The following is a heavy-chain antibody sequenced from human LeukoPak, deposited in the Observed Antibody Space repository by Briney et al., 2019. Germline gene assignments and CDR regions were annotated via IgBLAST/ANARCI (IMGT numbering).Heavy chain of an antibody. J-gene: IGHJ4*02. CDR2: INHSGST. Sequence: XWXRXPPXXGLEWIGXINHSGSTNYNPSLKSRVTISVDTSKNQFSLKLSSVTAADTAVYYCARGGRVYYYGSGSSSRLDYWGQGTLVTVSS. V-gene: IGHV4-34*01. D-gene: IGHD3-10*01. CDR3: ARGGRVYYYGSGSSSRLDY.